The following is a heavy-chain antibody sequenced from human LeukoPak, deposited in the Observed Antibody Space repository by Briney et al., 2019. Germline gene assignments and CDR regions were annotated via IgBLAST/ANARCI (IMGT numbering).Heavy chain of an antibody. D-gene: IGHD3-3*01. CDR1: GGSFSGYY. CDR2: INHSGST. Sequence: SETPSLTCAVYGGSFSGYYWSWIRQPPGKGLGWIGEINHSGSTNYNPSLKSRVTISVDTSKNQFSLKLSSVTAADTAVYYCARGKKAISDYYYYYMDVWGKGTTVTVSS. J-gene: IGHJ6*03. CDR3: ARGKKAISDYYYYYMDV. V-gene: IGHV4-34*01.